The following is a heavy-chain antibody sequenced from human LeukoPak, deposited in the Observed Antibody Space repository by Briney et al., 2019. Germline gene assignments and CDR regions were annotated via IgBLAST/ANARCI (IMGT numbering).Heavy chain of an antibody. Sequence: SVKVSCKASGGTFSSYAISWVRQAPGQGLEWMGGIIPIFGTANYAQKFQGRVTITADKSTSTAYMELSSLGSEDTAVYYCARVSFTMVRGVIISGPNWFDPWGQGTLVTVSS. CDR3: ARVSFTMVRGVIISGPNWFDP. D-gene: IGHD3-10*01. CDR2: IIPIFGTA. CDR1: GGTFSSYA. J-gene: IGHJ5*02. V-gene: IGHV1-69*06.